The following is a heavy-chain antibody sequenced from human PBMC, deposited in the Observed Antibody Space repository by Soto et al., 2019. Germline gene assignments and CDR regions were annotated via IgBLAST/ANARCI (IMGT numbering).Heavy chain of an antibody. V-gene: IGHV1-2*04. J-gene: IGHJ6*02. Sequence: ASEKLSCKASGYTITGYYMHWVRQAPGQGLEWMGWINPNSGGTNYAQKFQGWVTMTRDTSISTAYMELSRLRSDDTAVYYCAREVEQLVPGVYYYGMYVCGQGPTVTVSS. CDR3: AREVEQLVPGVYYYGMYV. D-gene: IGHD6-13*01. CDR1: GYTITGYY. CDR2: INPNSGGT.